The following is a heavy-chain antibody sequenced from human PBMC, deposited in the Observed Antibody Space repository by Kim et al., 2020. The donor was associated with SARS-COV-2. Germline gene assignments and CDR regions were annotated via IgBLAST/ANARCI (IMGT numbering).Heavy chain of an antibody. Sequence: SETLSRTCSVSGGSLTSTNYYWAWIRQPPGKGLDWVGSMSSSGTTYYNPSLESRVAIFVDTSKKQVSLRLRSVTAADTAVYYCAREVVTSILKFDSWGRGTLVTVSS. CDR3: AREVVTSILKFDS. V-gene: IGHV4-39*02. J-gene: IGHJ4*02. CDR1: GGSLTSTNYY. CDR2: MSSSGTT. D-gene: IGHD2-21*02.